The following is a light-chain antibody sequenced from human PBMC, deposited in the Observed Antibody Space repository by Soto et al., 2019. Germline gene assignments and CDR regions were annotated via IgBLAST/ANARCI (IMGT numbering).Light chain of an antibody. V-gene: IGLV1-40*01. J-gene: IGLJ3*02. CDR2: GNS. CDR3: WAYDSRLSGSV. Sequence: QSVLTQPPSVSGAPGQRVTISCTGSSSNIGAGYDVHWYQQLPGTAPKLLIYGNSNRPSGVPDRFSGSKSGTSACLAITGLQGEDEADYFCWAYDSRLSGSVFGGGTKVTVL. CDR1: SSNIGAGYD.